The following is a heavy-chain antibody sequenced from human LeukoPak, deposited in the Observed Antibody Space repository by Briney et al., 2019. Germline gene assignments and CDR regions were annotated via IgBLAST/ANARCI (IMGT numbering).Heavy chain of an antibody. D-gene: IGHD6-13*01. CDR3: ARASAAGIIPEIDY. CDR1: GFTFSIYA. J-gene: IGHJ4*02. CDR2: ISSHGGST. V-gene: IGHV3-64*01. Sequence: PGGSLRLSCAASGFTFSIYAMHWVRQAPGKGLEYVSSISSHGGSTYYANSVKGGFTISRDNSKNTLFLQMGSLRTDDMGVYYCARASAAGIIPEIDYWGQGTLVTVSS.